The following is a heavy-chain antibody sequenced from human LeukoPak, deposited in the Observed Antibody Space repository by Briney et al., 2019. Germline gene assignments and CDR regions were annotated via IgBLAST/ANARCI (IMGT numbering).Heavy chain of an antibody. V-gene: IGHV3-48*03. CDR3: AKSGYNRFDY. Sequence: PGGSLRLSCAASGFTLSSYEMNWVRQAPGKGLEWVSYISSSGSTIYYADSVKGRFTISRDNSKNTLYLQMNSLRAEDTAVYYCAKSGYNRFDYWGQGTLVTVSS. D-gene: IGHD5-24*01. CDR1: GFTLSSYE. CDR2: ISSSGSTI. J-gene: IGHJ4*02.